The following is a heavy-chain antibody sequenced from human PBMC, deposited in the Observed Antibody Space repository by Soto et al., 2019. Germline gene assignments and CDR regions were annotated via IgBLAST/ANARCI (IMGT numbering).Heavy chain of an antibody. CDR3: ARAIAVGSTSLDY. J-gene: IGHJ4*02. D-gene: IGHD6-19*01. Sequence: HPGGSLRLSCAASGFSFSTYNMNWVRQAPGRGLEWVSYISSRSSTIYHADSVKGRFTISRDNAKNSLYLQMDSLRDEDTAVYFCARAIAVGSTSLDYWGLGTRVTAPQ. CDR2: ISSRSSTI. CDR1: GFSFSTYN. V-gene: IGHV3-48*02.